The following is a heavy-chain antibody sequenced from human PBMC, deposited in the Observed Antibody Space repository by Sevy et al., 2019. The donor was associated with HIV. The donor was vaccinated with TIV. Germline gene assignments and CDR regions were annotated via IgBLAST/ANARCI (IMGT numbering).Heavy chain of an antibody. V-gene: IGHV4-59*13. J-gene: IGHJ4*02. D-gene: IGHD6-19*01. CDR2: INYSGST. CDR1: GGSISSYY. Sequence: SETLSLTCTVSGGSISSYYWSWIRQPPGKGLEWIGYINYSGSTNYNPSLKSRVTISVDTSKNQFSLKLTSVTAADTAVYYCARDPGIAVAGEYYFDYWGQGTLVTVSS. CDR3: ARDPGIAVAGEYYFDY.